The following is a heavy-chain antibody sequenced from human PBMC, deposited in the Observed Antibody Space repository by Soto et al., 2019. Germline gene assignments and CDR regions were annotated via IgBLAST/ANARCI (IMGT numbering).Heavy chain of an antibody. Sequence: GGSLRLSCAASGFTFSSYSMNWVRQAPGKGLEWVSYISSSSSTIYYADSVKGRFTISRDNAKNSLYLQMNSLRAEDTAVYYCARDRVVRGVIIASNYYYYYYMDVWGKGTTVTVSS. CDR1: GFTFSSYS. D-gene: IGHD3-10*01. J-gene: IGHJ6*03. V-gene: IGHV3-48*01. CDR3: ARDRVVRGVIIASNYYYYYYMDV. CDR2: ISSSSSTI.